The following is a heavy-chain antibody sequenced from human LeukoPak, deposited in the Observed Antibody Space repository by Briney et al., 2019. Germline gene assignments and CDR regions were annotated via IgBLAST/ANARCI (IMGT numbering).Heavy chain of an antibody. CDR1: GGSISSYY. Sequence: SETLSLTCTASGGSISSYYWSWIRQPAGKGLEWIGRIYTSGSTNYNPSLKSRVTMSVDTSKNQFSLKLSSVTAADTAVYYCARALGVDTAMVTDAFDIWGQGTMVTVSS. V-gene: IGHV4-4*07. CDR3: ARALGVDTAMVTDAFDI. J-gene: IGHJ3*02. CDR2: IYTSGST. D-gene: IGHD5-18*01.